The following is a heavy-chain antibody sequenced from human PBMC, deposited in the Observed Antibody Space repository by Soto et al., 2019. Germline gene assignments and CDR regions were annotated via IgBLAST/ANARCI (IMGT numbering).Heavy chain of an antibody. Sequence: GGSLRLSCAASRFTFSSYAMSWVRQAAGKGLEWVSDISGNGGSTYYADSVKGRFTISRDNSKNTLFLEMNSLRVEDTAVYYCAKRLFAIVVVGGYDIWGQGTKVTVSS. J-gene: IGHJ3*02. CDR2: ISGNGGST. V-gene: IGHV3-23*01. CDR1: RFTFSSYA. D-gene: IGHD5-18*01. CDR3: AKRLFAIVVVGGYDI.